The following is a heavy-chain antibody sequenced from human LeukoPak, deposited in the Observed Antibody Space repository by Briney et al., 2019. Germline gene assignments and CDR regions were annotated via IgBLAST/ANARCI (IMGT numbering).Heavy chain of an antibody. V-gene: IGHV4-59*01. Sequence: SETLSLTCTVSGGSISNYYWSWIRQPPGKGPEWIGYIYQSGSTDYNPSLKSRVTISVDTSKNQFSLKLSSVTAADTAVYYCVRDRELAYWGQGILVTVSS. CDR3: VRDRELAY. D-gene: IGHD1-1*01. CDR2: IYQSGST. J-gene: IGHJ4*02. CDR1: GGSISNYY.